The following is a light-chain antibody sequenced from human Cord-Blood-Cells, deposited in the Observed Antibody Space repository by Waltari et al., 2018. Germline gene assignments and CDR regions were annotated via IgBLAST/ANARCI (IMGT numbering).Light chain of an antibody. CDR3: SSYTSSSTWV. J-gene: IGLJ3*02. CDR1: SSDVGGYNY. CDR2: DVS. Sequence: QSALTQPASVSGSPGQSITISCTGTSSDVGGYNYVSWYQPPPGKAPKLMIYDVSNRPSVFSNRCAGSKSGNTASLTISGLQAEDEADYYCSSYTSSSTWVFGGGTKLTGL. V-gene: IGLV2-14*01.